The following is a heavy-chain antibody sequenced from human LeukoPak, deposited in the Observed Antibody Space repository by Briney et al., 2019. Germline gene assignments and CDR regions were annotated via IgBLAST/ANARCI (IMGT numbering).Heavy chain of an antibody. J-gene: IGHJ4*02. Sequence: GGSLRLSCAVSGFTFSSEAMGWVRQLPGGGLEWVSTISPAGGTTYYAESMKGRFTISRDNSKSTLYLQMNSLRVEDTAVYYCTKVRSGSSSSALRVFDYWGQGALVTVSS. CDR2: ISPAGGTT. V-gene: IGHV3-23*01. CDR1: GFTFSSEA. D-gene: IGHD6-13*01. CDR3: TKVRSGSSSSALRVFDY.